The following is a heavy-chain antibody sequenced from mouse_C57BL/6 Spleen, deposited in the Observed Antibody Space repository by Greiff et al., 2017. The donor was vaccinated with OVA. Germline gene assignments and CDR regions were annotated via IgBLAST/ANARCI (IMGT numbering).Heavy chain of an antibody. CDR2: INPNNGGT. CDR3: ARDYDGYYVGWFAY. D-gene: IGHD2-3*01. Sequence: EVQLQQSGPELVKPGASVKISCKASGYTFTDYYMNWVKQSHGKSLEWIGDINPNNGGTSYNQKFKGKATLTVDKSSSTAYMELRSLTSEDSAVYYCARDYDGYYVGWFAYWGQGTLVTVSA. CDR1: GYTFTDYY. J-gene: IGHJ3*01. V-gene: IGHV1-26*01.